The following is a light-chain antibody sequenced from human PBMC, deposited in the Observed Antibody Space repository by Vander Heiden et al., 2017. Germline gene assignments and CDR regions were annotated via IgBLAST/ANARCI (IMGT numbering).Light chain of an antibody. Sequence: EIVMTQSPATLSVSPGERATLPCRASQSVSSNLAWYQQKPGQAPRLFIYCASTRATGIPARFSGSGSGTEFTLTISSLQSEDFAVYYCQQYNNWPPWTFGQGTKVEIK. V-gene: IGKV3-15*01. CDR1: QSVSSN. CDR2: CAS. J-gene: IGKJ1*01. CDR3: QQYNNWPPWT.